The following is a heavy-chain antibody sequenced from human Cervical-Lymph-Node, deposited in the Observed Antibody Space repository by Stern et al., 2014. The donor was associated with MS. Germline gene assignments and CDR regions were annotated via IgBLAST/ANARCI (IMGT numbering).Heavy chain of an antibody. D-gene: IGHD3-10*01. CDR2: INHNSGGT. V-gene: IGHV1-2*02. J-gene: IGHJ4*02. CDR1: AYTITDYY. Sequence: VQLVESGAEVKKPGASVKVSCKASAYTITDYYTHWVRQAPGHGLEWMGWINHNSGGTYSAQKFQGRLTMTRDTSISTAYMELSSLRSDDTAVYYCARGGGYSYSTLDYWGQGTQVTVSS. CDR3: ARGGGYSYSTLDY.